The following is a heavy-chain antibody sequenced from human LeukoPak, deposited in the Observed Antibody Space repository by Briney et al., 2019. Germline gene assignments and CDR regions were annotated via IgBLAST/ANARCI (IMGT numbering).Heavy chain of an antibody. CDR2: IYYSGST. Sequence: SQTLSLTCTVSGGSISSGDYYWSWLRQPPGKGLEWIGYIYYSGSTYYNPSLKSRVTISVDTSKNQFSLKLSSVTAADTAVYYCAREYYGSGSYYNWFDPWGQGTLVTVSS. CDR3: AREYYGSGSYYNWFDP. D-gene: IGHD3-10*01. J-gene: IGHJ5*02. V-gene: IGHV4-30-4*01. CDR1: GGSISSGDYY.